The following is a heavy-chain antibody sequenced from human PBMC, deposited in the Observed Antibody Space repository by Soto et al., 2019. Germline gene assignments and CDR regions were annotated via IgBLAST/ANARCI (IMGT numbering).Heavy chain of an antibody. D-gene: IGHD6-13*01. CDR2: IYWDDDE. Sequence: QITLKESGPTLVKPTQTLTLTCTFSGFSLTTSGVGVGWIRQPPGKALEWLAFIYWDDDERYSPSLKSRLAITTDTSNNQVVLTMTNMDPVDTATYYCAHDAPGVAAADTFDYWGQGTLVTVSS. V-gene: IGHV2-5*02. J-gene: IGHJ4*02. CDR1: GFSLTTSGVG. CDR3: AHDAPGVAAADTFDY.